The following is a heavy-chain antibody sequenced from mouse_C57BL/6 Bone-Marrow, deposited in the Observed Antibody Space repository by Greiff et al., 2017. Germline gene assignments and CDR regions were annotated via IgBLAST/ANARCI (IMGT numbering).Heavy chain of an antibody. V-gene: IGHV1-55*01. D-gene: IGHD2-4*01. CDR2: IYPGSGST. J-gene: IGHJ3*01. CDR1: GYTFTSYW. Sequence: VQLQQPGAELVKPGASVKMSCKASGYTFTSYWITWVKQRPGQGLEWIGDIYPGSGSTNYNEKFKSKATLTVDTSSSTAYMQLSSLTSEDSAVYYCARVTLIYYDYPWFAYWGQGTLVTVSA. CDR3: ARVTLIYYDYPWFAY.